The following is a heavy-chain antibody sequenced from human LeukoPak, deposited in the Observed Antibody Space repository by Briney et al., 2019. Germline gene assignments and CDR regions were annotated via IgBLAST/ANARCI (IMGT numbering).Heavy chain of an antibody. CDR1: GFTFSNAW. J-gene: IGHJ4*02. CDR3: TTGSYSSSWYRPLTPDY. V-gene: IGHV3-15*01. Sequence: GGSLRLSCAASGFTFSNAWMSWVRQAPGKGLEWVGRIKSKTDGGTTDYAAPVKGRFTISRDDSKNTLYLQMNSLKTEDTAVYYCTTGSYSSSWYRPLTPDYWGQGTLVTVSS. CDR2: IKSKTDGGTT. D-gene: IGHD6-13*01.